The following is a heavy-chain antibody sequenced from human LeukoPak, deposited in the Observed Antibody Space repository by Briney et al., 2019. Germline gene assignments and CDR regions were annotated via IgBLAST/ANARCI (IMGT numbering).Heavy chain of an antibody. CDR2: TSGSGGST. CDR1: GFTFSSYA. V-gene: IGHV3-23*01. J-gene: IGHJ6*02. CDR3: AKYPGVGPKYYYYYGMDV. D-gene: IGHD1-26*01. Sequence: PGGSLRLSCAASGFTFSSYAMSWVRQAPGKGQEWVSATSGSGGSTYYADSVKGRFTISRDNSKNTLYLQMNSLRAEDTAVYYCAKYPGVGPKYYYYYGMDVWGQGTTVTVSS.